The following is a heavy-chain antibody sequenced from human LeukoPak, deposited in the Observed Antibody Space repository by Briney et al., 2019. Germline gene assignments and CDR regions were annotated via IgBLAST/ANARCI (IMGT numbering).Heavy chain of an antibody. CDR3: AKSDWFDP. CDR2: IKSDGTIT. V-gene: IGHV3-74*01. Sequence: EAGGSLRLSCAASGFTFSTYWMHWVRQAPGKGLVWVPRIKSDGTITGCADSVKGRFTISRDNAKNTLYLQMNSLRVEDTAVYYCAKSDWFDPWGQGTLVTVSS. CDR1: GFTFSTYW. J-gene: IGHJ5*02.